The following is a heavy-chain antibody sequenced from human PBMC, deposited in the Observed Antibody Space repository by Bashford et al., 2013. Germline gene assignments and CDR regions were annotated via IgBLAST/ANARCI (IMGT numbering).Heavy chain of an antibody. V-gene: IGHV4-34*01. CDR2: INHSGST. CDR1: GGSFSGYY. D-gene: IGHD2-15*01. J-gene: IGHJ4*02. CDR3: ARGAVVVVAATYRELR. Sequence: SSETLSLTCAVYGGSFSGYYWSWIRQPPGKGLEWIGEINHSGSTNYNPSLKSRVTISVDTSKNQFSLKLSSVTAADTAVYYCARGAVVVVAATYRELRWGQGTLVTVSS.